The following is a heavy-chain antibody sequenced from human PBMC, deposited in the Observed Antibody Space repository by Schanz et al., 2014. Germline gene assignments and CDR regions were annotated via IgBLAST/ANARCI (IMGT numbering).Heavy chain of an antibody. CDR2: IGGSGGST. CDR1: GFTFTTHS. Sequence: EVQLLESGGGLVQPGGSLRLSCAASGFTFTTHSMTWVRQAPGKGLEWVSGIGGSGGSTYYADSVKGQFTISRDNSKTTLSLQMNSLRAEDTAVYYCAKGLYYDNTGGEFDYWGQGTLVNVSS. CDR3: AKGLYYDNTGGEFDY. D-gene: IGHD3-16*01. J-gene: IGHJ4*02. V-gene: IGHV3-23*01.